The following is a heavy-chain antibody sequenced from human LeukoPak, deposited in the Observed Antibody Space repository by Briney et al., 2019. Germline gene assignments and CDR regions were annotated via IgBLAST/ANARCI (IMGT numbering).Heavy chain of an antibody. CDR2: ISYDGTNK. CDR3: ARDYGSGSYPRIYFDY. V-gene: IGHV3-30*04. J-gene: IGHJ4*02. Sequence: PGGSLRLSCAASGFTFSNYAMHWVRQAPGKGLEWVALISYDGTNKYYADSVKGRLTISRDNSKSTLYLQMNSLRAEDTAVYYCARDYGSGSYPRIYFDYWGQGTLVTVSS. D-gene: IGHD3-10*01. CDR1: GFTFSNYA.